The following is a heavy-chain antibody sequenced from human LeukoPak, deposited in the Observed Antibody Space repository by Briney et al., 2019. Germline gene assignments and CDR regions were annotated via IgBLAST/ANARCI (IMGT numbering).Heavy chain of an antibody. V-gene: IGHV3-23*01. Sequence: PGGSWRLSCAASRVTYSNCVMSWVRQAPGKGMEWVSTVNDNGANTHYADSVKGRFTISRDNSKNTLLLQMNSLRADDTALYYCTKGDGGFYPMDYWGQVTLVIVSS. CDR3: TKGDGGFYPMDY. CDR2: VNDNGANT. D-gene: IGHD2-21*02. CDR1: RVTYSNCV. J-gene: IGHJ4*02.